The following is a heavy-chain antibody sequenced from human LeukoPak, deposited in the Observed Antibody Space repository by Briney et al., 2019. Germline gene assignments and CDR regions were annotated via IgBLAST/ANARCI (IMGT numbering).Heavy chain of an antibody. J-gene: IGHJ4*02. CDR3: ARSLSSRFSGPRRPYYFDS. CDR1: GFTLSSYA. V-gene: IGHV3-23*01. Sequence: TGGSLRLSCAASGFTLSSYAMSWLRQAPGKGLQWVSGISSSGGSTYYVDSVKGRFTISTDNSKNTLYLQMNSLRAEDTAVYYCARSLSSRFSGPRRPYYFDSWGQGTLVTVSS. D-gene: IGHD3-16*02. CDR2: ISSSGGST.